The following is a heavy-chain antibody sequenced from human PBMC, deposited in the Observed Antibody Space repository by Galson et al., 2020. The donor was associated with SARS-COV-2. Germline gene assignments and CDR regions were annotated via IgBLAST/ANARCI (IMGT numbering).Heavy chain of an antibody. CDR3: ARRRRIAVAGRGHYYYGMDV. CDR1: GYTFTSYD. Sequence: ASVKVSCKASGYTFTSYDINWVRQATGQGLEWMGWMNPNSGNTGYAQKFQGRVTMTRNTSISTAYMELSSLRSEDTAVYYCARRRRIAVAGRGHYYYGMDVWGQGTTVTVSS. CDR2: MNPNSGNT. D-gene: IGHD6-19*01. J-gene: IGHJ6*02. V-gene: IGHV1-8*01.